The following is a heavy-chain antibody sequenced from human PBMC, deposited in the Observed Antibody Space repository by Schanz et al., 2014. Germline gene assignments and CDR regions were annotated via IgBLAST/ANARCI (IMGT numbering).Heavy chain of an antibody. V-gene: IGHV1-69*02. J-gene: IGHJ4*02. Sequence: QVQVVQSGAEVKKPGASVKVSCKASGGTFSSDTFSWVRQAPGQGLEWMGRIIPVLAIADYAQKFQGRVTITADKSTSTASMELSSLRSDDTAVYYCARAPTAYCSDTSCLGTPFDYWGQGTLVIVSS. CDR2: IIPVLAIA. CDR1: GGTFSSDT. D-gene: IGHD2-2*01. CDR3: ARAPTAYCSDTSCLGTPFDY.